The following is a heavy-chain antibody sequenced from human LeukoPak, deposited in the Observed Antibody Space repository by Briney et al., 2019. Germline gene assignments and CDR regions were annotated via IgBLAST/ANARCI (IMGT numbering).Heavy chain of an antibody. D-gene: IGHD5-24*01. CDR3: SNQETAGIWYFAL. Sequence: GGSLRLSCAASGFTFSNHAMHWVRQAPGKGVEWVSALSANGGGTFSAESVKGRFTISRDNSRNILYLQMNSLRADDSAVYYCSNQETAGIWYFALWGRGTLVTVSS. V-gene: IGHV3-23*01. CDR2: LSANGGGT. CDR1: GFTFSNHA. J-gene: IGHJ2*01.